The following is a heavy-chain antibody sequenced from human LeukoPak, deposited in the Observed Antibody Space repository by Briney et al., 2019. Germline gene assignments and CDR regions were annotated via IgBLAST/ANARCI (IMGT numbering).Heavy chain of an antibody. CDR1: GFTFSSYS. CDR2: IRSSSTI. Sequence: GGSLRLSCAASGFTFSSYSMNWVRQAPGKGLEWVSYIRSSSTIYYADSVKGRFTISRDNAKNSLYLQMNSLRAEDTAVYYCARDLGYSSSPLDYWGQGTLVTVSS. D-gene: IGHD6-6*01. CDR3: ARDLGYSSSPLDY. J-gene: IGHJ4*02. V-gene: IGHV3-48*01.